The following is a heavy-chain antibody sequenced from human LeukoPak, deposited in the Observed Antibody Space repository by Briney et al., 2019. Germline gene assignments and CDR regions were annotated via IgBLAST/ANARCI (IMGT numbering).Heavy chain of an antibody. CDR3: ARVRYDYVWGSYPYFDY. V-gene: IGHV4-4*07. D-gene: IGHD3-16*02. Sequence: SETLSLTCTVSGGSISSYYWSWIRQPAGKGLEWLGRIYTSGSTNYNPSLKSRVTMSVDTSKNQFSLKLSSVTAADTAVYYCARVRYDYVWGSYPYFDYWGQGTLVTVSS. CDR1: GGSISSYY. J-gene: IGHJ4*02. CDR2: IYTSGST.